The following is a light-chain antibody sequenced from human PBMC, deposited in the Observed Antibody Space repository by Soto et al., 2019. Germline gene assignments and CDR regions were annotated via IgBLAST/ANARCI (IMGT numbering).Light chain of an antibody. J-gene: IGLJ1*01. Sequence: QSVLTQPPSVSAAPGQKVTISCSGSSSNIGNNYVSWYQQVPGTAPKLLIYDNNKRPSGNPDRFSGSKSGTSATLGISGLQTGDEADYYCGTWDSSLSAHVFGTGTKVT. CDR3: GTWDSSLSAHV. CDR2: DNN. V-gene: IGLV1-51*01. CDR1: SSNIGNNY.